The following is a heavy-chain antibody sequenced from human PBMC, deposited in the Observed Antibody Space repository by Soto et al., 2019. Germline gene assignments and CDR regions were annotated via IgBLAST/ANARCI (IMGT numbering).Heavy chain of an antibody. D-gene: IGHD5-18*01. CDR2: ISGYNGRT. CDR3: AREGYSSGFDPFDF. V-gene: IGHV1-18*01. J-gene: IGHJ3*01. Sequence: ASVKVSCKASGYNFRNFGITWVRQASGLGLEWLGWISGYNGRTSSARNFRDRVVLTTDTATNTAYMELRSLTSDDTAIYYCAREGYSSGFDPFDFWGQGTKVTVSS. CDR1: GYNFRNFG.